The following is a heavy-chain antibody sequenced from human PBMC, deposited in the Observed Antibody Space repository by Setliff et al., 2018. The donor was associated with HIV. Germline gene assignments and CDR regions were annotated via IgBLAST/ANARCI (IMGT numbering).Heavy chain of an antibody. V-gene: IGHV3-30-3*01. J-gene: IGHJ4*02. D-gene: IGHD3-22*01. CDR3: GRGHHYYYDSSVAHQIDY. Sequence: SLRLSCASSGFTFNTYTMHWVRQAPGKGLEWVAGISFDGTDKYYADSVKGRFTISRDNSKNTLFLQLSSLRPDTAVYYCGRGHHYYYDSSVAHQIDYLGQGTLVTVSS. CDR2: ISFDGTDK. CDR1: GFTFNTYT.